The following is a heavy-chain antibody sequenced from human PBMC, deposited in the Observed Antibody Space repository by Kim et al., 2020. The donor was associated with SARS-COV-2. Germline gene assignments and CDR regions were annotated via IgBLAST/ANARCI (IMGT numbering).Heavy chain of an antibody. J-gene: IGHJ4*02. CDR3: ARLGSPAY. Sequence: SETLSLTCTVSGGSISSYYWSWIRQPPGKGLEWIGYINYSGSTNYNASLNTRLTITVDTSKNQFSLKLSTVTAADTAVYSCARLGSPAYGSQGT. CDR2: INYSGST. V-gene: IGHV4-59*08. CDR1: GGSISSYY. D-gene: IGHD3-10*01.